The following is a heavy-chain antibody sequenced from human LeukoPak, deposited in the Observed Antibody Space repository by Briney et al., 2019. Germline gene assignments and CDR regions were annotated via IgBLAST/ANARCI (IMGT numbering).Heavy chain of an antibody. D-gene: IGHD3-22*01. J-gene: IGHJ5*02. Sequence: GASVKVSCKASGCTLTGYYMHCVRQAPGQGLEWMGWINPNSGGTNYAQKFQGRVTMTRDTSISTAYMELSRLRSDDTAVYYCARATQYYDSSGYTNWFDPWGQGTLVTVSS. CDR1: GCTLTGYY. V-gene: IGHV1-2*02. CDR3: ARATQYYDSSGYTNWFDP. CDR2: INPNSGGT.